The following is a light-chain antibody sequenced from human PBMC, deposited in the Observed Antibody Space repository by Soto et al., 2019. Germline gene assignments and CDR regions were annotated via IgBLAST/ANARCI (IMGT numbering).Light chain of an antibody. J-gene: IGKJ1*01. CDR2: AAS. V-gene: IGKV1-39*01. Sequence: DIQMTQSPSSLSASVGDRVTITCRASQSISSYLNWYQQKPGKAPKLLIYAASSLQSGVPSRFSGSGSGTDFTLPISSLQPEDFATYYCHQSYSIQWTFGQGTKVEIK. CDR3: HQSYSIQWT. CDR1: QSISSY.